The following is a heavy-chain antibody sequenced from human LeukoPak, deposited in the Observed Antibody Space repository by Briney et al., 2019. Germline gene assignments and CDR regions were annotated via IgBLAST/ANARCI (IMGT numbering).Heavy chain of an antibody. D-gene: IGHD6-19*01. Sequence: GGSLRLSCAASGFTVSSSYMSWVRQAPGKGLEWVSIVYSGGSIYYADSVKGRFTTSRHNSNNTLDLQMNSLRTEDTAMYYCARSYNSAWLDYWGQGTLVTVSS. CDR1: GFTVSSSY. J-gene: IGHJ4*02. CDR2: VYSGGSI. V-gene: IGHV3-53*04. CDR3: ARSYNSAWLDY.